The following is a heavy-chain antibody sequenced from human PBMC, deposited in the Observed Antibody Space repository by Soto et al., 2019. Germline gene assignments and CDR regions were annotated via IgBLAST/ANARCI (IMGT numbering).Heavy chain of an antibody. J-gene: IGHJ5*02. CDR3: VKGSYDFWSGYYTANWFDP. CDR2: ISGSGGST. Sequence: GGSLRLSCAASGFTFSSYSMSWVRQAPGKEIEKVSAISGSGGSTYYAHSVKGRFTISRDNSKNPLYLQMNSLRAVDTAVFSCVKGSYDFWSGYYTANWFDPWGQGTLVTFSS. V-gene: IGHV3-23*01. CDR1: GFTFSSYS. D-gene: IGHD3-3*01.